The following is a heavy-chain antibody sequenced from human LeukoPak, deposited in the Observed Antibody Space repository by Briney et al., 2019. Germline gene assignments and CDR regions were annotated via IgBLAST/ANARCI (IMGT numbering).Heavy chain of an antibody. CDR3: ARDKALRYFDWLRYYYYMDV. CDR2: ISSSGSDI. Sequence: GGSLRLSCAASGFTFSNYEMHWVRQAPGKGLEWVSYISSSGSDIYYADSVKGRFTISRDNAKNSLYLHMNSLRAEDTAVYYCARDKALRYFDWLRYYYYMDVWGKGTTVTISS. V-gene: IGHV3-48*03. J-gene: IGHJ6*03. CDR1: GFTFSNYE. D-gene: IGHD3-9*01.